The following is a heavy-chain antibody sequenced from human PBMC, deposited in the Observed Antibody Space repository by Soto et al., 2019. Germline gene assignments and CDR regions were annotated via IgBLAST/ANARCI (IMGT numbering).Heavy chain of an antibody. J-gene: IGHJ5*02. D-gene: IGHD2-15*01. CDR2: IIPILGIA. Sequence: QVQLVQSGAEVKKPGSSVKVSCKASGGTFSSYTISWVRQAPGQGLEWMGRIIPILGIANYAQKFQGRVTITADKSTSTAYMELSSMRSEDTAVYYCARSISGYCSGSSCRENWFDHWGQGTLVTVSS. CDR3: ARSISGYCSGSSCRENWFDH. V-gene: IGHV1-69*02. CDR1: GGTFSSYT.